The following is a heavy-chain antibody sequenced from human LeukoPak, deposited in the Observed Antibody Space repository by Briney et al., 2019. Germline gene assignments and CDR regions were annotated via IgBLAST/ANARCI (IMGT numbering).Heavy chain of an antibody. Sequence: GGSLRLSCAASGFTFSNYAMNWVRQAPGKGLEWVSVISGSGGSTYYADSVKGRFTISRDNSKNTLYLQMNSLRAEDTAVYYCATGGSGTYLYYFDHWGQGTLVTVSS. CDR3: ATGGSGTYLYYFDH. D-gene: IGHD1-26*01. CDR2: ISGSGGST. J-gene: IGHJ4*02. CDR1: GFTFSNYA. V-gene: IGHV3-23*01.